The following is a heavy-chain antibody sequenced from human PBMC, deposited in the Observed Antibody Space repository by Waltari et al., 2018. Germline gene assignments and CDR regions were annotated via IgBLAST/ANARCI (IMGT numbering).Heavy chain of an antibody. J-gene: IGHJ4*02. D-gene: IGHD3-22*01. CDR3: ARDSGFPDDSSGYEDY. CDR2: IYSGGRT. CDR1: GFTVSSNY. V-gene: IGHV3-53*01. Sequence: EVQLVESGGGLIQPGGSLRLSCAASGFTVSSNYMSWVRQAPGKGLECVSVIYSGGRTYYADSVRGRFIISRDNSKSTVYLQMNSLRAEDTAVYYCARDSGFPDDSSGYEDYWGQGTLVTVSS.